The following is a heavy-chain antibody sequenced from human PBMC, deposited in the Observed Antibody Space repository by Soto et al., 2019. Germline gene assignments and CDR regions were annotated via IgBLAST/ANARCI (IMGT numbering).Heavy chain of an antibody. CDR2: IYYSGST. CDR1: GGCISRYY. Sequence: SETLSLTCTVSGGCISRYYWSWIRQPPGKGLEWIGYIYYSGSTNYNPSLKSRVTISVDTSKNQFSLKLSSVTAADTAVYYCARRYCSGGSCYGPGAFDIGGQGTMVTVSS. CDR3: ARRYCSGGSCYGPGAFDI. D-gene: IGHD2-15*01. V-gene: IGHV4-59*01. J-gene: IGHJ3*02.